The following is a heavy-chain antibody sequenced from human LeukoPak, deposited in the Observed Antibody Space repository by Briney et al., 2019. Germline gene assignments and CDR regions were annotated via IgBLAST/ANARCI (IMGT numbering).Heavy chain of an antibody. Sequence: PGRSLRLSCAASEFSFSSYTMDWVRQAPGKGLEWVAVISGDGRTTFYADSLKGRFTISRDNAKNSLYLQMNSLRAEDTAVYYCASFRDCSSTSCQGPVDYWGQGTLVTVSS. J-gene: IGHJ4*02. CDR2: ISGDGRTT. V-gene: IGHV3-30*04. CDR1: EFSFSSYT. D-gene: IGHD2-2*01. CDR3: ASFRDCSSTSCQGPVDY.